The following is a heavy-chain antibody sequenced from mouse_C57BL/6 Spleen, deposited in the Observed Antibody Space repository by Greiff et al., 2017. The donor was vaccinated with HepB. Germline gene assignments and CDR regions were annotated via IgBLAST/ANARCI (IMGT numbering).Heavy chain of an antibody. CDR1: GFTFSDYG. CDR2: ISSGSSTI. V-gene: IGHV5-17*01. D-gene: IGHD1-1*01. J-gene: IGHJ3*01. Sequence: EVQLVKSGGGLVKPGGSLKLSCAASGFTFSDYGMHWVRQAPEKGLEWVAYISSGSSTIYYADTVKGRFTISRDNAKNTLFLQMTSLRSEDTAMYYCANYYGSSSFAYWGQGTLVTVSA. CDR3: ANYYGSSSFAY.